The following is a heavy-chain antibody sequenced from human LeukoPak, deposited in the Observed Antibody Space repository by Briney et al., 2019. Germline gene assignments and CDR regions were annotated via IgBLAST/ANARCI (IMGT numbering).Heavy chain of an antibody. V-gene: IGHV3-23*01. CDR3: AKAKYMGYGDYGSVADY. CDR2: ISGSGGST. CDR1: GFTFSSYA. Sequence: GGSLRLSCAASGFTFSSYAMSWVRQAPGKGLEWVSAISGSGGSTYYADSVKGRFTISRDNSKNTLYLQMNSLRAEDTAVYYCAKAKYMGYGDYGSVADYWGQGTLVTVSS. D-gene: IGHD4-17*01. J-gene: IGHJ4*02.